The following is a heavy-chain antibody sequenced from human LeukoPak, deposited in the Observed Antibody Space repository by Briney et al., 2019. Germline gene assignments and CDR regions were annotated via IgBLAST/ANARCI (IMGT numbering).Heavy chain of an antibody. D-gene: IGHD5-18*01. Sequence: ASVKVSCKASGFTFASSAMQWVRQARGQRLEWIGWIVVGSGNTNYAQKFQERVTITRDMSTSTAYMELRSLRSDDTAVYYCARDQDRYSYGSWGYWGQGTLVTVSS. CDR3: ARDQDRYSYGSWGY. CDR1: GFTFASSA. V-gene: IGHV1-58*02. J-gene: IGHJ4*02. CDR2: IVVGSGNT.